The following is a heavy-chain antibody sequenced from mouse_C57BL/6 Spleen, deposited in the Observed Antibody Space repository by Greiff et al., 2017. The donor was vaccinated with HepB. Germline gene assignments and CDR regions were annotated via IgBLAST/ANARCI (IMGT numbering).Heavy chain of an antibody. Sequence: DVQLQESGPGLVKPSQSLSLTCSVTGYSITSGYYWNWIRQFPGNKLEWMGYISYDGSNNYNPSLKNRISITRDTSKNQFFLKLNSVTTEDTATYYCAREGAYSNYDYWGQGTTLTVSS. V-gene: IGHV3-6*01. J-gene: IGHJ2*01. CDR3: AREGAYSNYDY. D-gene: IGHD2-5*01. CDR1: GYSITSGYY. CDR2: ISYDGSN.